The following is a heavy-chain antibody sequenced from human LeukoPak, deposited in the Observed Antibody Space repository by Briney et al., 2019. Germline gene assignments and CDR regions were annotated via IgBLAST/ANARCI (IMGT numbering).Heavy chain of an antibody. D-gene: IGHD4-17*01. CDR1: GFTFSSYA. CDR3: ARDRDYGDYDAFDI. V-gene: IGHV3-30-3*01. J-gene: IGHJ3*02. CDR2: ISYDGSNK. Sequence: GGSLRLSCAASGFTFSSYAMHWVRQAPGKGLEWVAVISYDGSNKYYADSVKGRFTISRDNSKNTLYLQMNSLRAEDTAVYYCARDRDYGDYDAFDIWGQGTMVTVSS.